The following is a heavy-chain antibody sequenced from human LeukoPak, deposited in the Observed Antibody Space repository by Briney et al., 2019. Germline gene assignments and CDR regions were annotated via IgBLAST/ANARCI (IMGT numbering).Heavy chain of an antibody. V-gene: IGHV5-51*01. CDR2: IYPGESDT. Sequence: GESLKISCKGSGYSFTSYWIGWVRQMPGKGLEWMGIIYPGESDTRYSPSFQGQVTISADKSISTAYLQWSSLKASDTAMYYCARQENYYDSSGYYSFDYWGQGTLVTVSS. CDR3: ARQENYYDSSGYYSFDY. J-gene: IGHJ4*02. D-gene: IGHD3-22*01. CDR1: GYSFTSYW.